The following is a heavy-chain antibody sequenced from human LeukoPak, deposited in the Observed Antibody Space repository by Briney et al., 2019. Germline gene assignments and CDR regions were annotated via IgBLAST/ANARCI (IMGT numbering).Heavy chain of an antibody. V-gene: IGHV1-69*01. D-gene: IGHD6-19*01. J-gene: IGHJ6*03. CDR3: ARVPTGQWLVPTDYYYYYYMDV. CDR2: IIPIFGTA. CDR1: GGTFSSYA. Sequence: ASVKVSCKASGGTFSSYAISWVRQAPGQGLEWMGGIIPIFGTANYAQKFQGRVTIPADESTSTAYMELSSLRSEDTAVYYCARVPTGQWLVPTDYYYYYYMDVWGKGTTVTVSS.